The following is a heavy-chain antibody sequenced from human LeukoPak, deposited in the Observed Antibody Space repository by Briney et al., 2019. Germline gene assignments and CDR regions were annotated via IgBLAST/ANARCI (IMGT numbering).Heavy chain of an antibody. CDR2: IKEDGNED. CDR1: GFSFREHW. D-gene: IGHD5-12*01. Sequence: GGPLRLSCTVSGFSFREHWMSWVRQAAGKGLEWVGNIKEDGNEDYYVDSVEGRFVIFRDNAKHSLYLQMHSLRAEDTAVYYCTRGDRGYAESLYWGRGTLVTVSS. V-gene: IGHV3-7*02. J-gene: IGHJ4*02. CDR3: TRGDRGYAESLY.